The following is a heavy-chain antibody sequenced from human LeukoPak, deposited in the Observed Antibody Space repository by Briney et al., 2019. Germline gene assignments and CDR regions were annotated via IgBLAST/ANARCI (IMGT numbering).Heavy chain of an antibody. CDR2: INWDGGSA. CDR3: AKDLGKVIAAAGTSGFDT. Sequence: GGSLRLSCAASGFSYDDYTMHWVRPPPRKGLEWVSLINWDGGSAYYRDSVRGRFTISRDTSKNSLYLQMHSLRTDDTALYYCAKDLGKVIAAAGTSGFDTWGRGTLVTVSS. J-gene: IGHJ4*01. V-gene: IGHV3-43*01. D-gene: IGHD6-13*01. CDR1: GFSYDDYT.